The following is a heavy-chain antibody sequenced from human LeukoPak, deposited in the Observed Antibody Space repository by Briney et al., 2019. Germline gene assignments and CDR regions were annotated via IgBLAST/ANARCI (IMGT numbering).Heavy chain of an antibody. CDR2: ISYDGSNK. V-gene: IGHV3-30*04. CDR1: GFTFSSYA. D-gene: IGHD2-15*01. J-gene: IGHJ4*02. Sequence: QPGRSLRLSCAASGFTFSSYAMHWVRQAPGKGLEWVAVISYDGSNKYYADSVKGRFTISRDNSKNTLYLQMNSLRTEDTAMYYCARDAVVVPGTTELRFDYWGQGTPVTVSS. CDR3: ARDAVVVPGTTELRFDY.